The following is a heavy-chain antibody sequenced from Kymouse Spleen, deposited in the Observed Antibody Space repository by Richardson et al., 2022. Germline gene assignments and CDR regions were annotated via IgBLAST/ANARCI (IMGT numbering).Heavy chain of an antibody. CDR3: ARGDDYGLYYYYYGMDV. CDR2: INHSGST. V-gene: IGHV4-34*01. Sequence: QVQLQQWGAGLLKPSETLSLTCAVYGGSFSGYYWSWIRQPPGKGLEWIGEINHSGSTNYNPSLKSRVTISVDTSKNQFSLKLSSVTAADTAVYYCARGDDYGLYYYYYGMDVWGQGTTVTVSS. CDR1: GGSFSGYY. D-gene: IGHD4-17*01,IGHD4-23*01. J-gene: IGHJ6*02.